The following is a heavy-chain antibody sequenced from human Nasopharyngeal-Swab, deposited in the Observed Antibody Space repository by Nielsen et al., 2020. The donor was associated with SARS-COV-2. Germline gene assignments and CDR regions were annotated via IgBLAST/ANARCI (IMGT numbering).Heavy chain of an antibody. D-gene: IGHD3-10*01. V-gene: IGHV3-30*18. CDR2: ISYDGSNK. Sequence: GGSLKISCAASGFTFSSYGMHWVRQAPGKGLEWVAVISYDGSNKYYADSVKGRFTISRDNSKNTLYLQMNSLRAEDTAVYYCAKSAGRLLWFGELSPFFDYWGQGTLVTVSS. CDR1: GFTFSSYG. CDR3: AKSAGRLLWFGELSPFFDY. J-gene: IGHJ4*02.